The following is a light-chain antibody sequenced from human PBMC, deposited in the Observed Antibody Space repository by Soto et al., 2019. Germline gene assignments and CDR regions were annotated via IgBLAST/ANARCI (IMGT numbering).Light chain of an antibody. J-gene: IGKJ1*01. CDR2: EAA. Sequence: DIQMTQSPSTLSASVGDRVTITCRASQYIHNYLAWYQQKPGEAPKLLIYEAANLESGVPSRFSGSGTGTEFTLTISSLQPDDFATYYCLQSNNYPWTFGQGTRVEI. CDR3: LQSNNYPWT. V-gene: IGKV1-5*03. CDR1: QYIHNY.